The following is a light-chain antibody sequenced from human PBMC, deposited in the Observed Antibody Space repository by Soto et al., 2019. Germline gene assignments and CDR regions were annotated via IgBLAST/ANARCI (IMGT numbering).Light chain of an antibody. Sequence: DIQMTQSPSSLSASVGDRVTITCRASQSISSYLNWYQQKPGKAPKRLIYAASSLQSGVPSRYSGSGSGTDFTLTISSLQTEDFATYYCQHSYSTPPTFGQGTKVEIK. V-gene: IGKV1-39*01. CDR3: QHSYSTPPT. J-gene: IGKJ1*01. CDR1: QSISSY. CDR2: AAS.